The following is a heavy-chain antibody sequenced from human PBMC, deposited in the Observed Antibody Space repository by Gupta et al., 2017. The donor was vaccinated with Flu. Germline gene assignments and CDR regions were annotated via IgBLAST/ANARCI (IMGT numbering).Heavy chain of an antibody. V-gene: IGHV3-30*03. CDR1: SYG. Sequence: SYGMHWVRQAPGKGLEWLTVMSNDGRNKYYADSVRGRFTISRDNSKNTLFLQMNSLSAEDTAVYYCARDSGWKYFDYWGQGTRVTVSS. D-gene: IGHD1-1*01. J-gene: IGHJ4*02. CDR2: MSNDGRNK. CDR3: ARDSGWKYFDY.